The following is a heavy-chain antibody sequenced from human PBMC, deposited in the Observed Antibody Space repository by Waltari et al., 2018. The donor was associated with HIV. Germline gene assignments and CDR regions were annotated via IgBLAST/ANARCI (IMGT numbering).Heavy chain of an antibody. CDR2: MNPNSGNT. CDR3: ARNSSAKGNRYFYYGLDV. J-gene: IGHJ6*02. D-gene: IGHD3-22*01. Sequence: QVYLVQSGPEVKRPGASVKISCNAYGYTFINFYVHWVLKAAAHSPEWLGWMNPNSGNTASQYIVEERVTMTTDVSTATAYMEMSGLTPEDTAIYYCARNSSAKGNRYFYYGLDVWGQGTPVTV. V-gene: IGHV1-8*02. CDR1: GYTFINFY.